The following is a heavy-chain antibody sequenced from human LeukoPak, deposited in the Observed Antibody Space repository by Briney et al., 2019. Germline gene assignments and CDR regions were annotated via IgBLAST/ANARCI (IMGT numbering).Heavy chain of an antibody. CDR1: DDSISSFY. CDR2: IYYTGST. D-gene: IGHD2-21*01. CDR3: ARGMWQPRDIDY. J-gene: IGHJ4*02. V-gene: IGHV4-59*01. Sequence: SETLSLTCTVSDDSISSFYWNWIRQPPGKGLEWIGYIYYTGSTNYNPSLKSRVTMSLDTSKNQFSLNLNSVTAADTAVYYCARGMWQPRDIDYWGQGTLVTVSS.